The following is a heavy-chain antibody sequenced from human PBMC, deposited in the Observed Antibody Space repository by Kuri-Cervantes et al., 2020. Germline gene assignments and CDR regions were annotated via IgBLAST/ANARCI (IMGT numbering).Heavy chain of an antibody. CDR1: GGSISSGGYS. D-gene: IGHD1-26*01. J-gene: IGHJ4*02. Sequence: LRLSCTVSGGSISSGGYSWSWIRQPPGKGLEWIGYIYHSGSTYYNPSLKSRVTISVDRSKNQFSLKLSSVTAADTAVYYCARDLYSGSYLYYWGQGTLVTVSS. CDR3: ARDLYSGSYLYY. CDR2: IYHSGST. V-gene: IGHV4-30-2*01.